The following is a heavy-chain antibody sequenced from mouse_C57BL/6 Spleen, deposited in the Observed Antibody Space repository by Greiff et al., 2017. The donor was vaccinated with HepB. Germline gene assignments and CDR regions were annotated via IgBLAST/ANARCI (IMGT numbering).Heavy chain of an antibody. V-gene: IGHV2-2*01. D-gene: IGHD2-3*01. Sequence: VHLVESGPGLVQPSQSLSITCTVSGFSLTSYGVHWVRQSPGKGLEWLGVIWSGGSTDYNAAFISRLSISKDNSKSQVFFKMNSLQADDTAIYYCARPYYDGYYYFDYWGQGTTLTVSS. CDR2: IWSGGST. CDR1: GFSLTSYG. CDR3: ARPYYDGYYYFDY. J-gene: IGHJ2*01.